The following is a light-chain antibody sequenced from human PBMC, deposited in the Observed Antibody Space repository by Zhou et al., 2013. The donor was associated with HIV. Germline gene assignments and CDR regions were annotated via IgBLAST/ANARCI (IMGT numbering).Light chain of an antibody. J-gene: IGLJ2*01. V-gene: IGLV1-40*01. CDR1: SSNIGAGYD. Sequence: QSVLTQPPSVSGAPGQRVTISCTGSSSNIGAGYDVHWYQQLPGTAPKLLIYVNNNRPSGVPDRFSGSKSGTSASLAITGLQAEDEADYYCQSYDNXLSGVVFGRRDQADRP. CDR3: QSYDNXLSGVV. CDR2: VNN.